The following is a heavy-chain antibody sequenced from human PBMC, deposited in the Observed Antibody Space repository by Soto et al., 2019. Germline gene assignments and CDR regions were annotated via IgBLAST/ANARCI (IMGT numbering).Heavy chain of an antibody. CDR3: ATITMVRGVRAY. CDR2: FDPEDGET. V-gene: IGHV1-24*01. CDR1: GYTLTELS. Sequence: ASVKVSCKVSGYTLTELSMHWVRQAPGKGLEWMGGFDPEDGETIYAQKFQGRVTMTEDTSTDTAYMELSSLRSEDTAVYYCATITMVRGVRAYWGQGTLVTVSS. J-gene: IGHJ4*02. D-gene: IGHD3-10*01.